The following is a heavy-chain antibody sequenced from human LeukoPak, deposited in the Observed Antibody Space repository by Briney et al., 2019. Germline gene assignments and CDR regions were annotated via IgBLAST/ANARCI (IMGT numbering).Heavy chain of an antibody. CDR2: IYYSGST. CDR1: GGSNSSYY. D-gene: IGHD6-6*01. J-gene: IGHJ4*02. Sequence: SETLSLTCTVSGGSNSSYYWGWIRQPPGKGLEWIGSIYYSGSTYYSPSLKSRVTISVDTSKNQFSLKLSSVTAADTAAYYCASLGYDPSSSSPYAFDYWGQGTLVTVSS. CDR3: ASLGYDPSSSSPYAFDY. V-gene: IGHV4-39*01.